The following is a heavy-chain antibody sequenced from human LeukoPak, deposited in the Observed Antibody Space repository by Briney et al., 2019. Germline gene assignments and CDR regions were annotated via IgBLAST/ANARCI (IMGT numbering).Heavy chain of an antibody. Sequence: SETLSLTCTVSGVSISTYYWSWIRQPPGKGLEWIGYIYYSGNIYYSGNTNYNPSLKSRVTISIDTSKNQFSLQLGSVTAAETAFCYCARHIIYSKKPSFDHWGQGTLVTVSS. J-gene: IGHJ4*02. D-gene: IGHD4-11*01. V-gene: IGHV4-59*01. CDR1: GVSISTYY. CDR3: ARHIIYSKKPSFDH. CDR2: IYYSGNIYYSGNT.